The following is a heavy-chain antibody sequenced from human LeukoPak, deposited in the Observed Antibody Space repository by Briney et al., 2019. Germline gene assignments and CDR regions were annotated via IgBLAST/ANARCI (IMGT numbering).Heavy chain of an antibody. CDR2: ISSSSSTI. Sequence: GGSLRLSCAASGFTFSSYSMNWVRQAPGKGLEWVSYISSSSSTIYYADSVKGRFTISRDNSKNTLYLQMNSLRAEDTAVYYCAKDLFGRSYGTPDYWGQGTLVTVSS. CDR1: GFTFSSYS. J-gene: IGHJ4*02. V-gene: IGHV3-48*01. CDR3: AKDLFGRSYGTPDY. D-gene: IGHD1-1*01.